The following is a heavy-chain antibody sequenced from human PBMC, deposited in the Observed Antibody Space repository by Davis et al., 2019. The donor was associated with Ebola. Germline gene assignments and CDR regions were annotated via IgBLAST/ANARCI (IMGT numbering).Heavy chain of an antibody. CDR2: ISGSGDTT. D-gene: IGHD2-15*01. Sequence: HTGGSLRLSCAASGFTFTGDWMHWVRQAPGKGLEWVSSISGSGDTTNYADSVKGRFTMSRDNSMNTLYLQMNSLRVEDTAVYYCASSVATPGAFDIWGQGTMVTVSS. CDR3: ASSVATPGAFDI. V-gene: IGHV3-74*01. CDR1: GFTFTGDW. J-gene: IGHJ3*02.